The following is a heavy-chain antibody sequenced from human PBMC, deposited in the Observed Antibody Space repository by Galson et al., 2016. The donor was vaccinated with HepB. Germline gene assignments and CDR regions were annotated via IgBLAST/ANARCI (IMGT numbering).Heavy chain of an antibody. Sequence: SLRLSCAASGFTFSTYSMNWVRQAPGKGLEWVSYISSSSSAIYYAESVKGRFTISRDNAKNSLYLQMNSLRDEDTAVYYCARDRGSYSPFDYWGQGTLVTVSS. D-gene: IGHD3-10*01. V-gene: IGHV3-48*02. CDR3: ARDRGSYSPFDY. CDR1: GFTFSTYS. CDR2: ISSSSSAI. J-gene: IGHJ4*02.